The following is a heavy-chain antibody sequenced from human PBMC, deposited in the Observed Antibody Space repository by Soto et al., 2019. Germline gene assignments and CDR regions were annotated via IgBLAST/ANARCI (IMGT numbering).Heavy chain of an antibody. CDR2: IHHSGST. J-gene: IGHJ4*02. Sequence: QVQLQESGPGLVRPSGTVSLTCAVSGLSISSDNWWSWVRHPPAKGLEGIGEIHHSGSTNYNPSLKSRVTMSVVPSKDLFSLALNSVTAADTAFYYCARDQGSHPGDWGQGTLVSVSS. CDR3: ARDQGSHPGD. CDR1: GLSISSDNW. V-gene: IGHV4-4*02. D-gene: IGHD6-13*01.